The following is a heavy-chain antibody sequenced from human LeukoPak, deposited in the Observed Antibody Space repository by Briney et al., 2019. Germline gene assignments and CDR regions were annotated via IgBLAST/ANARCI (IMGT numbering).Heavy chain of an antibody. Sequence: GGSLRLSCAASGLTFTDFWMNWVRLAPGRGLEWLANIKPDGNEKYYVDSVKGRFAISRDNAKNEVYLGMNSLRAEDTGVYYCSGRDSSRSPRAYWGQGTLVRVSS. D-gene: IGHD2-2*01. CDR1: GLTFTDFW. V-gene: IGHV3-7*01. J-gene: IGHJ4*02. CDR3: SGRDSSRSPRAY. CDR2: IKPDGNEK.